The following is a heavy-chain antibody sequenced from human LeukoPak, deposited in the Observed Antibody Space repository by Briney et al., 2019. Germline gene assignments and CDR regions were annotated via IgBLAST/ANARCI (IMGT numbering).Heavy chain of an antibody. V-gene: IGHV3-23*01. CDR1: GFTFTNYA. CDR3: ASYDSSGYYHYFDY. CDR2: ISGSGGST. Sequence: PGGSLRLSCSASGFTFTNYAMSWVRQAPGKGLEWVSTISGSGGSTYYADSVKGRFTITRDNSKNTLYLQMNSLRAEDTAVYYCASYDSSGYYHYFDYWGQGTLVTVSS. J-gene: IGHJ4*02. D-gene: IGHD3-22*01.